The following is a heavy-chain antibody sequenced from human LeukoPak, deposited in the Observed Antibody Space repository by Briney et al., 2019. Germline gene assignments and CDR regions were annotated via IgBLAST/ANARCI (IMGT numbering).Heavy chain of an antibody. D-gene: IGHD4-11*01. J-gene: IGHJ4*02. Sequence: GESLKISCKGSGYTFTTYWIGRVRQMPGKGLEWMGIIYPGDSDIRYSPSFQGQVTISADKSISTAYLQWSSLKASDTAMYYCARVMTTLTGFDYWGQGTLVTVSS. CDR2: IYPGDSDI. V-gene: IGHV5-51*01. CDR3: ARVMTTLTGFDY. CDR1: GYTFTTYW.